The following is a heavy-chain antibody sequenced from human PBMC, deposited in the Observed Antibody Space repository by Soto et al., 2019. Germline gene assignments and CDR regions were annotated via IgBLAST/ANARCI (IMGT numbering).Heavy chain of an antibody. J-gene: IGHJ4*02. V-gene: IGHV3-48*01. CDR2: ISSSSSTI. CDR1: GFTFSSYS. Sequence: EVQLVESGGGLVQPGGSLRLSCAASGFTFSSYSMNWVRQAPGKGLEWVSYISSSSSTIYYADSVKGRFTISRDNAKNSLYLQMNSLRAEDTFVYYCARANYYGSPGDFDYWGQGTLVTVSS. D-gene: IGHD3-10*01. CDR3: ARANYYGSPGDFDY.